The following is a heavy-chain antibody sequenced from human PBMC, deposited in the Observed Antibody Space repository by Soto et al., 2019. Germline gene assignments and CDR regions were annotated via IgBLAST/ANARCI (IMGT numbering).Heavy chain of an antibody. Sequence: PSETLSLTCTVSGDSISSYYWSWIRQPPGKGLEWIGYIYYSGSTNYNPSLKSRVTISVDTSKNQFSLKLSSVAAADTAVYFCARGIASAGFDYWGQGTLVTLS. CDR1: GDSISSYY. J-gene: IGHJ4*02. CDR2: IYYSGST. CDR3: ARGIASAGFDY. D-gene: IGHD6-13*01. V-gene: IGHV4-59*01.